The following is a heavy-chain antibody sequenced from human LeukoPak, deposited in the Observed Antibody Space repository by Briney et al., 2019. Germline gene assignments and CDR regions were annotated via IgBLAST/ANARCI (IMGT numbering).Heavy chain of an antibody. CDR1: GGSISSGDYY. V-gene: IGHV4-30-4*08. J-gene: IGHJ6*03. D-gene: IGHD2-2*02. Sequence: PSETLSLTCTVSGGSISSGDYYWSWIRQPPGKGLEWIGYIYYSGNTYYNPSLNSRVTISVDTSNNQFSLKLSSVTAADTAVYYCARSFGTTCYNCYYYYYMDVWGKGTTVTVSS. CDR2: IYYSGNT. CDR3: ARSFGTTCYNCYYYYYMDV.